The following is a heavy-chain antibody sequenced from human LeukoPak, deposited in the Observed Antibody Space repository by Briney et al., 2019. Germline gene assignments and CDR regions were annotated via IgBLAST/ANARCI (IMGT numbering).Heavy chain of an antibody. CDR2: ISWNSGSI. J-gene: IGHJ4*02. D-gene: IGHD2-21*01. CDR3: VTLRVIHY. V-gene: IGHV3-9*01. Sequence: GGSLRLSCAASGFTFDDYAMHWVRQAPGKGLEWVSGISWNSGSIGYADSVEGRFTISRDNAKNSLYLQMNSLRAEDTALYYCVTLRVIHYWGQGTLVTVSS. CDR1: GFTFDDYA.